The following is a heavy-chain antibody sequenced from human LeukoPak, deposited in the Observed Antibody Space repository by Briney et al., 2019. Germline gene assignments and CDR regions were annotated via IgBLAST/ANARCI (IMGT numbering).Heavy chain of an antibody. J-gene: IGHJ4*02. D-gene: IGHD1-7*01. Sequence: GESLKISCMGSGYNFTNYWDGWVRPMSGKGLEWMGMFYAVNSDTSYSPSFQGRVTISADKSISTAYLQLNSQMASDTAIYYCARSYNWNYDYFDYWGQGTLVTVSS. CDR2: FYAVNSDT. CDR3: ARSYNWNYDYFDY. CDR1: GYNFTNYW. V-gene: IGHV5-51*01.